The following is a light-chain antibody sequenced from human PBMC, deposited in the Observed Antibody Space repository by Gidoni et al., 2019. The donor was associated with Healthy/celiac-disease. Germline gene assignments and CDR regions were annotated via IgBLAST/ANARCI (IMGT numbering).Light chain of an antibody. CDR1: SSNIGSNY. V-gene: IGLV1-47*01. CDR3: AAWDDSLSGRGV. J-gene: IGLJ3*02. Sequence: QSALTQPPSASGTPGQRVTIPCSGSSSNIGSNYVYWYQPLPGPAPKLLIYRNNQRPSGVPDRFSGSKSGTSASLAISGLRSEDEADYYCAAWDDSLSGRGVFGGGTKLTVL. CDR2: RNN.